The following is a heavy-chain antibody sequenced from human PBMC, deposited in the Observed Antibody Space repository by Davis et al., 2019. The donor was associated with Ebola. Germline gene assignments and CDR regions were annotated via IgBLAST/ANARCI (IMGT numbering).Heavy chain of an antibody. Sequence: PGGSPRLSCAASGFTFSSYGMHWVRQAPGKGLEWVAVISYDGSNKYYADSVKGRFTISRDNSKNTLYLQMNSLRAEDTAVYYCAKVEDFYYDSSGYYYDWGQGTLVTVSS. CDR3: AKVEDFYYDSSGYYYD. CDR1: GFTFSSYG. J-gene: IGHJ4*02. D-gene: IGHD3-22*01. CDR2: ISYDGSNK. V-gene: IGHV3-30*18.